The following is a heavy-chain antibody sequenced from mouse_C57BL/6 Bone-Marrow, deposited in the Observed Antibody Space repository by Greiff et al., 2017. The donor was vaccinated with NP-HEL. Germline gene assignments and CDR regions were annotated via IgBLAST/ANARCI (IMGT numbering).Heavy chain of an antibody. CDR2: IYPGDGDT. J-gene: IGHJ2*01. Sequence: VQLQQSGPELVKPGASVKISCKASGYAFSSSWMNWVKQRPGKGLEWIGRIYPGDGDTNYNGKFKGKATLTEDKSSSTAYMQLSRLTSEDSAVCFCARSSYFDYWGQGTTLTVSS. V-gene: IGHV1-82*01. CDR1: GYAFSSSW. CDR3: ARSSYFDY.